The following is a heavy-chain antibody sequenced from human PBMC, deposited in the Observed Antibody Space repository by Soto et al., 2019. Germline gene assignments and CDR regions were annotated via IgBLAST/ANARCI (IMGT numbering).Heavy chain of an antibody. CDR2: ISGSGDGT. CDR3: AGPGYSSQDY. D-gene: IGHD4-4*01. V-gene: IGHV3-23*01. J-gene: IGHJ4*02. Sequence: GGSLRLSCAASGFTFSSFALSWVRQAPGKGLEWVSAISGSGDGTDYADSVRGRFTISRDDSKNTLYLQMNSLRAEDTAVYYCAGPGYSSQDYWGQGALVTVSS. CDR1: GFTFSSFA.